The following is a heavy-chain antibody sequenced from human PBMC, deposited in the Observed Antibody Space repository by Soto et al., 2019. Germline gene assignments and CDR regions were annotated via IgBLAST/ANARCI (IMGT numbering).Heavy chain of an antibody. CDR3: AREELQLVSYYYYAMDV. CDR1: GYTFTSYY. Sequence: ASVKVSCKASGYTFTSYYMHWVRQAPGQGLEWMGIINPSGGSTSYAQKFQGRVTMTRDTSTSTVYMELSSLRSEDTAVYYCAREELQLVSYYYYAMDVWGQGTTVTVSS. D-gene: IGHD3-10*01. V-gene: IGHV1-46*01. CDR2: INPSGGST. J-gene: IGHJ6*02.